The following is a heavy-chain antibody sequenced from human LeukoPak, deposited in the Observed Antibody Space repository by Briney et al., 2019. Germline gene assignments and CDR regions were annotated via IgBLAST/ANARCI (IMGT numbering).Heavy chain of an antibody. CDR2: IYNSGSRT. J-gene: IGHJ4*02. Sequence: GGSLRLSCAASGFTFSTYSMTWVRQAPGRGLEWVSSIYNSGSRTFYGDSVKGRFTVSRDNSKNTLYLQMNSLRAEDTAVYYCAKDVAPDSGWDLDYWGQGTLVTVSS. CDR1: GFTFSTYS. D-gene: IGHD6-19*01. V-gene: IGHV3-23*05. CDR3: AKDVAPDSGWDLDY.